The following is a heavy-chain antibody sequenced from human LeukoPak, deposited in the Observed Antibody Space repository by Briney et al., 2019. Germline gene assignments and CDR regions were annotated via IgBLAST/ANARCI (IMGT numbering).Heavy chain of an antibody. CDR2: ISYDGSNK. V-gene: IGHV3-30*18. CDR1: GFTVSSNY. J-gene: IGHJ4*02. CDR3: ANEPPITMIRGIIW. Sequence: GGSLRLSCAASGFTVSSNYMSWVRQAPGKGLEWVAVISYDGSNKYFADSVKGRFTISRDNSKNTLYLQMNSLRAEGTAVYYCANEPPITMIRGIIWWGQGTLVTVSS. D-gene: IGHD3-10*01.